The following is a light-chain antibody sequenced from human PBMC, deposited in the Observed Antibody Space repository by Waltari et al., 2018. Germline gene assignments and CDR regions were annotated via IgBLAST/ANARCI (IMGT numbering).Light chain of an antibody. J-gene: IGLJ3*02. V-gene: IGLV2-14*01. CDR1: SSAICGYNH. Sequence: QSALTQPASVSGSPGQSTPIPCTRTSSAICGYNHVSWYQHHPGKAPKLIIYEVSNRPSGVSNRFSGSKSGNTASLTISGLQAEDEADYYCSSYTSNSRVFGAGTKLTVL. CDR3: SSYTSNSRV. CDR2: EVS.